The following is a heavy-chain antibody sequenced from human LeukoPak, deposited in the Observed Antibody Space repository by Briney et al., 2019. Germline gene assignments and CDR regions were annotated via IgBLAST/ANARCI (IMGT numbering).Heavy chain of an antibody. CDR3: AREGYCTNGVCYGPLDY. CDR1: GFTFSSYA. J-gene: IGHJ4*02. D-gene: IGHD2-8*01. CDR2: ISYDRSNK. Sequence: GGSLRLSCAASGFTFSSYAMHWVRQAPGKGLEWVAVISYDRSNKYYADSVRGRFTISRDNSKNTLYLQMNSLRAEDTAVNYCAREGYCTNGVCYGPLDYWGQGTLVTVSS. V-gene: IGHV3-30-3*01.